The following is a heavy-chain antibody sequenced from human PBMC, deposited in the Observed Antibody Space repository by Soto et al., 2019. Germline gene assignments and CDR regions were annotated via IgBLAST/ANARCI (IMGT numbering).Heavy chain of an antibody. CDR2: IYPGDSDM. CDR3: ARLYREFWSGFDY. CDR1: GYCFTNYW. D-gene: IGHD3-3*01. J-gene: IGHJ4*02. Sequence: GESLKISCEGVGYCFTNYWIAGVRHMPGEGPEWMGTIYPGDSDMRYSPSFRGQVTMSVDKSINTAYLQWGSLTASDTAKYYCARLYREFWSGFDYWGQGTLVTVSS. V-gene: IGHV5-51*01.